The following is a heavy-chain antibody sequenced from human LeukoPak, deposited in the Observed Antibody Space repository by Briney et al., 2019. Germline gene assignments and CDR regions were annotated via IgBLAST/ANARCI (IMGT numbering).Heavy chain of an antibody. Sequence: ASVKVSCKVSGYTLTELSMHWVRQAPGKGLEWMGGFDPEDGETIYAQKFQGRVTMTEDTSTDTAYMELSSLGSEDTAVYYCVTDDYVWGSYRSIDYWGQGTLVTVSS. CDR3: VTDDYVWGSYRSIDY. V-gene: IGHV1-24*01. CDR2: FDPEDGET. D-gene: IGHD3-16*02. J-gene: IGHJ4*02. CDR1: GYTLTELS.